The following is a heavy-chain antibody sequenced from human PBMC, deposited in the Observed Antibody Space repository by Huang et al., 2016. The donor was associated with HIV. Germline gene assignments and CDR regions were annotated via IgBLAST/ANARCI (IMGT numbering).Heavy chain of an antibody. J-gene: IGHJ4*02. CDR2: INGGNGDT. V-gene: IGHV1-3*01. CDR3: ARDPLDIRRHVDF. D-gene: IGHD3-3*01. Sequence: QVQLVQSGAEVKKPGTSVKVSCKTSGYTFSSHALHWLRQAPGQRPEWMGWINGGNGDTKYSQKFQGRITITSDTSANIGYMELNSLLSEDTAVYYCARDPLDIRRHVDFWGQGSLVTVSS. CDR1: GYTFSSHA.